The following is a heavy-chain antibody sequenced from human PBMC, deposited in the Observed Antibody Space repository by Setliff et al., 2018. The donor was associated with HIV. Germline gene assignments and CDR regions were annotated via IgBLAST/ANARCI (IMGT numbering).Heavy chain of an antibody. J-gene: IGHJ4*02. CDR1: GFTFSDYY. V-gene: IGHV3-11*06. CDR2: ITGSSSYT. Sequence: GGSLRLSCAASGFTFSDYYMSWIRQAPGKGLEWVSYITGSSSYTNYADSVKGRFTISRDNAKSSLYLQMNSLRAEDTAVYYCARAGVYYDSSGYCIDYWGQGTLVTVSS. CDR3: ARAGVYYDSSGYCIDY. D-gene: IGHD3-22*01.